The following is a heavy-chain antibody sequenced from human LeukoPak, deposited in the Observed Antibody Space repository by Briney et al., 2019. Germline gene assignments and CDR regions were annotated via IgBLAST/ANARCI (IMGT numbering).Heavy chain of an antibody. V-gene: IGHV3-7*01. CDR3: ARASGYSYGKSWFDP. CDR1: GFSFTTYW. Sequence: GGSLRLSCGASGFSFTTYWMAWVRQAPGKGLEWVANIKQDGTEKYYVDSVKGRFTISRDNAKNSLYLQMNSLRAEDTAVYYCARASGYSYGKSWFDPWGQGTLVTVSS. D-gene: IGHD5-18*01. CDR2: IKQDGTEK. J-gene: IGHJ5*02.